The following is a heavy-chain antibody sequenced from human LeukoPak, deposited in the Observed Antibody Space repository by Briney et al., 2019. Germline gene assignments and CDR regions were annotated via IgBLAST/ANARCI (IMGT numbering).Heavy chain of an antibody. V-gene: IGHV3-30-3*02. Sequence: TGGSLRLSCAASGFTFSSYAMHWVRQAPGKGLEWVAVISYDGSNKYYADSVKGRLTISRDNSKNTLHLQMNSLRTEDTAVYYCAKSPGVDDDYGVDVWGQGTTVTVSS. CDR3: AKSPGVDDDYGVDV. CDR2: ISYDGSNK. CDR1: GFTFSSYA. D-gene: IGHD1-1*01. J-gene: IGHJ6*02.